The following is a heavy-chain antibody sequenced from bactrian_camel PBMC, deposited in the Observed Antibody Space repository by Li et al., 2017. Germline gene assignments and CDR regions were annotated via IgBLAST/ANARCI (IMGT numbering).Heavy chain of an antibody. CDR1: RFTNF. CDR2: IDTRGSV. V-gene: IGHV3S53*01. J-gene: IGHJ4*01. Sequence: HVQLVESGGGSVQAGGSLRLSCVGSRFTNFVAWFRQAPGKRREGVAAIDTRGSVTVADSVKGRFTISRDNAENTVHLQMNSLKPEDTAAYYCEALRYLPADGSRCWAGGTQVTVS. D-gene: IGHD6*01.